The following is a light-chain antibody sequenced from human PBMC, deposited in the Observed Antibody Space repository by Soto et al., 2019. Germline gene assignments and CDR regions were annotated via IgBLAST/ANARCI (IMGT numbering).Light chain of an antibody. Sequence: EIVLTQSPGTLSLSPGERATLSCRASQSISSSYFAWYQQKPGQAPRLLIYGASSRATGIPDKFSGTGSGTDFTPTISRLEHEDFAVYYCQQYGSSPPWTFGQGTKVEIK. CDR2: GAS. V-gene: IGKV3-20*01. J-gene: IGKJ1*01. CDR1: QSISSSY. CDR3: QQYGSSPPWT.